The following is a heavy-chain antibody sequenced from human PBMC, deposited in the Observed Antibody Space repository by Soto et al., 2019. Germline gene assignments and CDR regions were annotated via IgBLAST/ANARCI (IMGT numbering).Heavy chain of an antibody. V-gene: IGHV4-30-4*01. CDR1: GGSISSGDYY. CDR2: IYYSGST. Sequence: PSETLSLTCTVSGGSISSGDYYWSWIRQPPGRGLEWIGYIYYSGSTYYNPSLKSRATISVDTSKNQFSLKLSSVTAADTAVYYCARGEVSISGYCIDYWGQGTLGTVSS. D-gene: IGHD3-22*01. CDR3: ARGEVSISGYCIDY. J-gene: IGHJ4*02.